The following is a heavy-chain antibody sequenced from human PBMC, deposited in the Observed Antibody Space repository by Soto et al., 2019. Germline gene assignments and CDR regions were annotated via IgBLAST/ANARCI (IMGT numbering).Heavy chain of an antibody. Sequence: ASVKVSCKASGYTFTSYGISWVRQAPGQGLEWMGWISAYNGNTNYAQKLQGRVTMTTDTSTSTAYMELRSLRSDDTAVYYCARRIAVAARECNWYDPWGQGTLVTVSS. D-gene: IGHD6-19*01. CDR1: GYTFTSYG. V-gene: IGHV1-18*01. CDR3: ARRIAVAARECNWYDP. CDR2: ISAYNGNT. J-gene: IGHJ5*02.